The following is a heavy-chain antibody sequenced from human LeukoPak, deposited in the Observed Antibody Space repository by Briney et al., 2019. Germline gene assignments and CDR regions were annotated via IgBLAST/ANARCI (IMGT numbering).Heavy chain of an antibody. D-gene: IGHD4-17*01. CDR1: GGSISSYY. V-gene: IGHV4-59*01. CDR3: SRVGVMGDYGDCWRYCDY. Sequence: SETLSLTCTVSGGSISSYYWSWIRQPPGKGLEWIGYIYYSGSTNYNPSLKSRVTISVDTSKNQFSLKLSSVTAADTAVYYCSRVGVMGDYGDCWRYCDYWGQGTLVTVSS. CDR2: IYYSGST. J-gene: IGHJ4*02.